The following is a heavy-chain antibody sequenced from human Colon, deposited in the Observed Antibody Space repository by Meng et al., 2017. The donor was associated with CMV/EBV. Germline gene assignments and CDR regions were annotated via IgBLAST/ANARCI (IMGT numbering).Heavy chain of an antibody. CDR1: GGSINSYY. CDR3: ARTVDNFWSRYSPRYGIDV. CDR2: VYHTGST. J-gene: IGHJ6*02. D-gene: IGHD3-3*01. Sequence: SETLSLTCTVSGGSINSYYWSWIRQSPGKALEWIGYVYHTGSTTYNPSLGSRVTMSLDKSNNDFSLNLHSVTAADTAVYYCARTVDNFWSRYSPRYGIDVWGQGITVTVSS. V-gene: IGHV4-59*01.